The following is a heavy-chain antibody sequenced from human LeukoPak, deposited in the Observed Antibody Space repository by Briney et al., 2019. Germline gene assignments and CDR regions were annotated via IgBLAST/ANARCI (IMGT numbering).Heavy chain of an antibody. D-gene: IGHD3-9*01. CDR2: INHSGST. Sequence: KTSETLSLTCAVYGGSFSGYYWSWIRQPPGKGLEWIGEINHSGSTNYNPSLKSRVTISVDTSKNQFSLKPSSVTAADTAVYYCATQKLRYFDWLPREKNDAFDIWGQGTMVTVSS. J-gene: IGHJ3*02. V-gene: IGHV4-34*01. CDR1: GGSFSGYY. CDR3: ATQKLRYFDWLPREKNDAFDI.